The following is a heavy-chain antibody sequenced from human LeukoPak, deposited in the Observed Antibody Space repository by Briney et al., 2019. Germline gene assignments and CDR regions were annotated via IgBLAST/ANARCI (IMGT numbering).Heavy chain of an antibody. Sequence: PGGSLRLSCAASGFTFSSYGMSWVRQAPGKGLEWLSVISGSGGSTYYGDSVKGRFTISRDNSKNTLYLQMSSLRAEDTAVYYCAKDRDIVGAYDTFDIWGQGTMVTVSS. V-gene: IGHV3-23*01. CDR3: AKDRDIVGAYDTFDI. J-gene: IGHJ3*02. D-gene: IGHD1-26*01. CDR1: GFTFSSYG. CDR2: ISGSGGST.